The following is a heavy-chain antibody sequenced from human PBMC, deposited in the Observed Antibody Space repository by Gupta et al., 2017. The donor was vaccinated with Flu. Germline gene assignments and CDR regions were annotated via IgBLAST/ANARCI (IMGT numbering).Heavy chain of an antibody. CDR3: ARDFMGGVTTDY. CDR1: GFTFREYE. J-gene: IGHJ4*02. Sequence: EVQLVESVGGLVKHGGSLRLSCASSGFTFREYEMTWVRQAPGKGPERVSYSSRSGSFIYYADSVQGRFTISRDNAKNSLHLQMNSLRAEDTAVYYCARDFMGGVTTDYWGQGTLVTVSS. V-gene: IGHV3-48*03. D-gene: IGHD3-16*01. CDR2: SSRSGSFI.